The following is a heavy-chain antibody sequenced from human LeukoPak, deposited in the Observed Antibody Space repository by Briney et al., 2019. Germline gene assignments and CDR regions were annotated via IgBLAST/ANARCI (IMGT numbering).Heavy chain of an antibody. CDR3: ARSYYGSGSYYYYYYYMDV. V-gene: IGHV4-59*01. Sequence: SETLSLTCTVSGGSIISYYWTWIRQPPGKGLEWIGYIYYSGSTNYNPSLKSRVTISVDTSKNQFSLKLSSVTAADTAVYYCARSYYGSGSYYYYYYYMDVWGKGTTVTISS. D-gene: IGHD3-10*01. CDR2: IYYSGST. J-gene: IGHJ6*03. CDR1: GGSIISYY.